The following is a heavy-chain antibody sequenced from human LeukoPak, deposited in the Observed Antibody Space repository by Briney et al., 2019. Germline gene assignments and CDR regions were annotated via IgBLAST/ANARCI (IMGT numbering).Heavy chain of an antibody. D-gene: IGHD3-10*01. CDR2: ISGSGGST. V-gene: IGHV3-23*01. CDR1: GFTFSSYA. Sequence: GGSLRLSCAASGFTFSSYAMHWVRQAPGKGLEWVSAISGSGGSTYYADSVKGRFTISRDNSKNTLYLQMNSLRAEDTAVYYCAKDLYYYGSGSSEALFDPWGQGTLVTVSS. J-gene: IGHJ5*02. CDR3: AKDLYYYGSGSSEALFDP.